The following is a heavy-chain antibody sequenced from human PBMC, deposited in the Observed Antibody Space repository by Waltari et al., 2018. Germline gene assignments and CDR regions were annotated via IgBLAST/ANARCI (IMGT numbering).Heavy chain of an antibody. V-gene: IGHV4-39*07. CDR1: GGSIRSTSHY. CDR3: ARVARGGYYTGWFDT. J-gene: IGHJ5*02. CDR2: IYYSGTT. D-gene: IGHD3-3*01. Sequence: QLQLQESGPGLVKPSETLSLTCSVSGGSIRSTSHYWAWSRQPPGKGLEWIGSIYYSGTTYYNLSLKSRVTLSVDTSKNQFSLKLSSVTAADTAMYFCARVARGGYYTGWFDTWGQGALVTVSS.